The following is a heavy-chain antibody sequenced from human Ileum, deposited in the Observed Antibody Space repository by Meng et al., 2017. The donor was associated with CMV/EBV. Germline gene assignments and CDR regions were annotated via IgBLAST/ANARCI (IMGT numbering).Heavy chain of an antibody. Sequence: GGSLRLSCAASGFTFDDYGMSWVRQAPGKGLEWVSSISDTSTYIYYADSVKGRFTNSRDNAKNSLYLQMNSLRAEDTAVYFCARVYCSSTSCYLPYYYYGMDVWGQGTTVTVSS. CDR1: GFTFDDYG. J-gene: IGHJ6*02. CDR3: ARVYCSSTSCYLPYYYYGMDV. V-gene: IGHV3-21*01. D-gene: IGHD2-2*01. CDR2: ISDTSTYI.